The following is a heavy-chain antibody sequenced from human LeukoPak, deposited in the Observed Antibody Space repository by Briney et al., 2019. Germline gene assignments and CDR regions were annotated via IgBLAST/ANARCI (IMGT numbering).Heavy chain of an antibody. Sequence: PGGSLRLSCAASGFTFSSYSMNWVRQAPGKGLEWVSSISSSSSYIYYADSVKGRFTISRDNAKNSLYLQMNSLRAEDTAVYYCARDLWAAGSSARFGYWGQGTLVTVSS. CDR2: ISSSSSYI. V-gene: IGHV3-21*01. CDR1: GFTFSSYS. CDR3: ARDLWAAGSSARFGY. J-gene: IGHJ4*02. D-gene: IGHD6-13*01.